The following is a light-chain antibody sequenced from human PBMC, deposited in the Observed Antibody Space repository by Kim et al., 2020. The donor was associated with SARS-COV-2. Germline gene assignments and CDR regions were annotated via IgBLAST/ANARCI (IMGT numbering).Light chain of an antibody. J-gene: IGKJ1*01. CDR1: QSVRSN. CDR2: GAS. Sequence: SPGERATLACRASQSVRSNLAWYQQRPGQAPRLLIDGASTRAAGVPARFSGSGSGTEFTLTISSLQSEDFAVYYCQHYNDSPPTWTFGQGTKVDIK. V-gene: IGKV3-15*01. CDR3: QHYNDSPPTWT.